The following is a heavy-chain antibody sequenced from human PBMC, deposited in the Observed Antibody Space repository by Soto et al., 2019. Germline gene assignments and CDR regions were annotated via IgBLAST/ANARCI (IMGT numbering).Heavy chain of an antibody. Sequence: GGSLRLSCTASGFSLRRYGLHWIRQAPGKGLEWVAGLWSNRITRSYAGSVKGRFTISRDTSENMLYLQMNSLGAEDTAVYYCARDLSYWSLLIDHWGQGT. CDR2: LWSNRITR. CDR3: ARDLSYWSLLIDH. D-gene: IGHD2-8*02. CDR1: GFSLRRYG. V-gene: IGHV3-30*12. J-gene: IGHJ4*02.